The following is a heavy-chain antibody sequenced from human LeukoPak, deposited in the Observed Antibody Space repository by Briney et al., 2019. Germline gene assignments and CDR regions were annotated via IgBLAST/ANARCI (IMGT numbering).Heavy chain of an antibody. CDR1: GFTFSSYG. J-gene: IGHJ4*02. CDR2: ISYDGSNK. D-gene: IGHD6-13*01. V-gene: IGHV3-30*18. Sequence: GGSLRLSCAASGFTFSSYGMLWVRQAPGKGLEWVAVISYDGSNKYYADSVKGRFTISRDNSKNTLYLQMNSLRAEDTAVYYCAKAGTIAAAGYYFDYWGQGTLVTVSS. CDR3: AKAGTIAAAGYYFDY.